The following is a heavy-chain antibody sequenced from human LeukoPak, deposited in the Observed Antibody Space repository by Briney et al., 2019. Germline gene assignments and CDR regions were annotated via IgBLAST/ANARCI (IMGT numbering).Heavy chain of an antibody. V-gene: IGHV3-9*01. J-gene: IGHJ4*02. Sequence: PGGSLRLSRAASGFIFDDFSMFWVRQAPGKGLEGVSSITWHGRSTAYADSVRGGFTTSSDNAKHSLYLEINSLRPEDPAFYYCTKATTRRIPAARIDSWGQGTLVTVSS. CDR2: ITWHGRST. D-gene: IGHD6-13*01. CDR3: TKATTRRIPAARIDS. CDR1: GFIFDDFS.